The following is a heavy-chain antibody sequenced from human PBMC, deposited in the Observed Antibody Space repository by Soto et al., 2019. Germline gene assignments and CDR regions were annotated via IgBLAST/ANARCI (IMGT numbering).Heavy chain of an antibody. CDR1: GNTFTNYG. CDR3: ARDQWLVRGGGMDV. CDR2: ISGYNGNT. D-gene: IGHD6-19*01. Sequence: ASVKVSCKASGNTFTNYGISWVRQAPGQGLEWMGWISGYNGNTKYAQKVQGRVTMTTDTSTSTAYMELRSLRSDDTAVYYCARDQWLVRGGGMDVWGRGTTVTVSS. J-gene: IGHJ6*02. V-gene: IGHV1-18*01.